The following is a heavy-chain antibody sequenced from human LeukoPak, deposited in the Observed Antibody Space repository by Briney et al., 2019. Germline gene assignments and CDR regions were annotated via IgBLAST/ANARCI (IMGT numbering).Heavy chain of an antibody. CDR1: GFTSDDYA. Sequence: GGSLRLSCAASGFTSDDYAMHWVCQAPGKGLEWVSLISGDGGSTYYADSVKGRFTISRDNSKNSLYLQMNSLRTEDTALYYCAKDASNYYAPVFDYWGQGALVTVSS. CDR2: ISGDGGST. CDR3: AKDASNYYAPVFDY. D-gene: IGHD3-22*01. V-gene: IGHV3-43*02. J-gene: IGHJ4*02.